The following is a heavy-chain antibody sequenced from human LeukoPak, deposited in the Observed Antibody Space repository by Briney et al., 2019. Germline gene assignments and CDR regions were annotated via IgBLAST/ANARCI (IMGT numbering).Heavy chain of an antibody. Sequence: AGGSLRLSCAASGFTFSNFAIHWVRQAPGKGLEFVSGIRSTGDSTYYANSAKGRFTISRGNSKNTLYLQMNGLRAEDTAVYYCAKDESSSSWHLGPFYGKYYYYYYMDVWGKGTTVTVSS. CDR2: IRSTGDST. J-gene: IGHJ6*03. CDR3: AKDESSSSWHLGPFYGKYYYYYYMDV. V-gene: IGHV3-64*01. CDR1: GFTFSNFA. D-gene: IGHD6-13*01.